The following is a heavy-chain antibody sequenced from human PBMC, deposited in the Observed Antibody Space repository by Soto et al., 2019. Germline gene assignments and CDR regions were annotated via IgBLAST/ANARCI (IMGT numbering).Heavy chain of an antibody. V-gene: IGHV3-23*01. CDR2: ISGSGGTT. CDR1: GFTFSSYA. D-gene: IGHD6-19*01. CDR3: AKTANGWFSAFDI. J-gene: IGHJ3*02. Sequence: EVQLLESGGGLVQPGGSLRLSCAASGFTFSSYAMSWVRQAPGKGLEWGSAISGSGGTTYYADSVKGRFTFSRDNYKNTLYLQMNSLRAEDTAVYYCAKTANGWFSAFDIWGQGTMVTVSS.